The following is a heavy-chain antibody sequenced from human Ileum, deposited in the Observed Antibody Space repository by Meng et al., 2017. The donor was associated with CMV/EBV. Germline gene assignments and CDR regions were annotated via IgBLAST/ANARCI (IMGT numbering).Heavy chain of an antibody. CDR2: LRTSGTT. Sequence: HEPAPGLGQPSGTLSLTSTVSGGSISGSHWTWIRKPAGKGLEWIGRLRTSGTTDHNPSLKSRVTLSIDTSKNQFSLKLSSVTAADTAVYYCGRAGARGVPVDIWGQGTLVTVSS. J-gene: IGHJ4*02. CDR1: GGSISGSH. CDR3: GRAGARGVPVDI. V-gene: IGHV4-4*07. D-gene: IGHD3-10*01.